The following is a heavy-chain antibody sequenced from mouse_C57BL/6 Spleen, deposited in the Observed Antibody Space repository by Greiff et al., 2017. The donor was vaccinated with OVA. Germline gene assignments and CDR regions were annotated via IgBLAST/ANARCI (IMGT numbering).Heavy chain of an antibody. CDR3: ARGGYVHAMDY. J-gene: IGHJ4*01. CDR1: GYTFTSYW. V-gene: IGHV1-52*01. CDR2: IDPSDSET. Sequence: QVQLQQPGAELVRPGSSVKLSCKASGYTFTSYWMHWVKQRPIQGLEWIGNIDPSDSETHYNQKFKDKATLTVDKSSSTAYMQLSSLTSEDSAVYYCARGGYVHAMDYWGQGTSVTVSS.